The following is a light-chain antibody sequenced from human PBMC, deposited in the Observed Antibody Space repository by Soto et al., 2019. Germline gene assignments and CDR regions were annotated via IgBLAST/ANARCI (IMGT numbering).Light chain of an antibody. Sequence: DIQMTQSPSTLSASVGDRVTITCRASQSISSWLAWYQQKPGKAPKLLIYDASSLESGVPSRFSGSGSGTEFTLTISSLQPDDFAVYYCQHYGSSPPYTFGQGTKLEIK. V-gene: IGKV1-5*01. J-gene: IGKJ2*01. CDR3: QHYGSSPPYT. CDR2: DAS. CDR1: QSISSW.